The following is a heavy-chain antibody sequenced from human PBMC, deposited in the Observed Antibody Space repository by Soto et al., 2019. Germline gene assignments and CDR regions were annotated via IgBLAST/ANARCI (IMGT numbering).Heavy chain of an antibody. J-gene: IGHJ4*02. Sequence: ASVKVSCKASGYTFSNEAITWVRQAPGQGLEWMGWVSAYNGNTNYAQKFKGRVTMTTDTSTSTAYMEVRSLRYDDTAVYFCAKAAPYYCNSMMYWGQGTPVTVAS. CDR1: GYTFSNEA. D-gene: IGHD4-4*01. CDR2: VSAYNGNT. V-gene: IGHV1-18*01. CDR3: AKAAPYYCNSMMY.